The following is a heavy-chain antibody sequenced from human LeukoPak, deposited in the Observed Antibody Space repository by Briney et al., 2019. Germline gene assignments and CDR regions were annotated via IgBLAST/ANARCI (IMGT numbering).Heavy chain of an antibody. J-gene: IGHJ6*02. V-gene: IGHV3-23*01. CDR2: ISGSAGST. CDR3: AKTPAGYGMDV. D-gene: IGHD2-15*01. Sequence: AGGSLRLSCAASGFTFSSYAMSWVRQAPGKGLEWVSAISGSAGSTYYADSMKGRFTISRDNSKKTLYLQMNSLRAEDTAVYYCAKTPAGYGMDVWGQGTTVTVSS. CDR1: GFTFSSYA.